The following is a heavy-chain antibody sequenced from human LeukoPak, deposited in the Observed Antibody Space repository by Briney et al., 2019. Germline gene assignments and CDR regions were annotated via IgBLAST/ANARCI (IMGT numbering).Heavy chain of an antibody. V-gene: IGHV4-31*03. CDR2: IYYSGST. D-gene: IGHD4-23*01. CDR3: ARHYGGYYYYGMDV. CDR1: GGSISSGGYY. Sequence: PSETLSLTCTVSGGSISSGGYYWSWIRQHPGKGLEWIGYIYYSGSTYYNPSLKSRVTIPVDTSKNQFSLKLSSVTAADTAVYYCARHYGGYYYYGMDVWGQGTTVTVSS. J-gene: IGHJ6*02.